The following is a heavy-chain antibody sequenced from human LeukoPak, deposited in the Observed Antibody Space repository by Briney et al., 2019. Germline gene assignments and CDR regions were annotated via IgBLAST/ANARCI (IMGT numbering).Heavy chain of an antibody. Sequence: SETLSLTCAVYGGSFSGYYWSWIRQPPGKGLEWIGEINHSGSTNYNPSLKSRVTISVDTSKNQFSLKLSSVTAADTAVYYCARLLGSWVYYCYGMDVWGQGTTVTVSS. D-gene: IGHD3-10*01. J-gene: IGHJ6*02. CDR2: INHSGST. V-gene: IGHV4-34*01. CDR1: GGSFSGYY. CDR3: ARLLGSWVYYCYGMDV.